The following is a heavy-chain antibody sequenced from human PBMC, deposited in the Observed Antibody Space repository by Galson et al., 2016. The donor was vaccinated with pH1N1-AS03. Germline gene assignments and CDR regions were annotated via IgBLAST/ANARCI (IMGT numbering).Heavy chain of an antibody. D-gene: IGHD6-13*01. CDR1: GFTFSSYW. CDR3: ARAIGAAGSA. CDR2: IKEDGSVK. V-gene: IGHV3-7*03. Sequence: SLRLSCAGSGFTFSSYWMSWVRQAPGKGLEWVANIKEDGSVKYYMDSVKGRFTISRDNAKNSVYLQMNSLRADDTAVYYCARAIGAAGSAWGQGTLVTVSS. J-gene: IGHJ4*02.